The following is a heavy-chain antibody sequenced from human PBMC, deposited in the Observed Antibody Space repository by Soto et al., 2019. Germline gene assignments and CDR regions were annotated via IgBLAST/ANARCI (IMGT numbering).Heavy chain of an antibody. V-gene: IGHV4-30-4*01. D-gene: IGHD5-12*01. CDR2: IYYSGST. Sequence: SQTMSLACTVAGVSRSSGEYYCSRIRQPPGKGLEWIGYIYYSGSTYYNPSLKSRVTISVDTSKNQFSLKLSSVTAADTAVYYCARWLGYGPHFDYWGQGTLVTVSS. J-gene: IGHJ4*02. CDR3: ARWLGYGPHFDY. CDR1: GVSRSSGEYY.